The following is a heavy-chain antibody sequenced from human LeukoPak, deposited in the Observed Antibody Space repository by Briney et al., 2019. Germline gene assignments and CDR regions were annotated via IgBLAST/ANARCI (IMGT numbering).Heavy chain of an antibody. Sequence: PGGSLRLSCAASGLTFSNYGMHWVRQAPGKGLEWVAVIPYDGFNPYYADSVKGRFTISGDNSKNTLWLQMNSLRAEDTAVYYCAKVKEMYSSGSYYFDYWGQGTLVTVSS. J-gene: IGHJ4*02. CDR2: IPYDGFNP. CDR1: GLTFSNYG. CDR3: AKVKEMYSSGSYYFDY. D-gene: IGHD6-19*01. V-gene: IGHV3-30*18.